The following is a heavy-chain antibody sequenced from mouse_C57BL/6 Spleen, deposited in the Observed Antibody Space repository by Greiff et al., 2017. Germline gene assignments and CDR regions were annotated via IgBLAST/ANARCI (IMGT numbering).Heavy chain of an antibody. CDR1: GFTFSDYY. J-gene: IGHJ2*01. CDR2: INYDGSST. Sequence: DVKLVESEGGLVQPGSSMKLSCTASGFTFSDYYMAWVRQVPEKGLEWVANINYDGSSTYYLDSLKSRFIISRDNAKNILYLQMSSLKSEDTATYYCARGPGHFDYWGQGTTLTVSS. CDR3: ARGPGHFDY. D-gene: IGHD3-3*01. V-gene: IGHV5-16*01.